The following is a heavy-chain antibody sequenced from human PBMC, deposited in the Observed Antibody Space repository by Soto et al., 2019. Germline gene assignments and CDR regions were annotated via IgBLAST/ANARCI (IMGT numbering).Heavy chain of an antibody. V-gene: IGHV3-30*18. Sequence: PWRPLILSCPSSLFTFIVFCIHCVGQAPGKGLEWVSLISYDGCNKYYADSVKGRFTISRDNPKNTLYLQMNSLRADDKAVYFCAKNYYVSVGSYWVDHWGQRTLVTVSS. CDR3: AKNYYVSVGSYWVDH. CDR1: LFTFIVFC. CDR2: ISYDGCNK. D-gene: IGHD3-22*01. J-gene: IGHJ5*02.